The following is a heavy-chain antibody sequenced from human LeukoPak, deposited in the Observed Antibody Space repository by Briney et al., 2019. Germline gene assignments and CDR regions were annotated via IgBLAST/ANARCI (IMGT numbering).Heavy chain of an antibody. Sequence: GGSLRLSCAASGFTFSSYSMNWVRQAPGKGLEWVSSISSSSSYIYYADSVKGRFTISRDNAKNSLYLQMNSLRAEDTAVYYCARAYVVVPAALDYWGQGILVTVSS. CDR1: GFTFSSYS. V-gene: IGHV3-21*01. D-gene: IGHD2-2*01. CDR3: ARAYVVVPAALDY. CDR2: ISSSSSYI. J-gene: IGHJ4*02.